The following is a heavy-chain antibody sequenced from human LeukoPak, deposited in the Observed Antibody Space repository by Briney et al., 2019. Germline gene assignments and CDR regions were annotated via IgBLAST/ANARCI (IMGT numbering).Heavy chain of an antibody. V-gene: IGHV4-38-2*01. CDR3: ARQHDPYYYYYIDV. Sequence: PSETLSLTCAVSGYSISNGYYWVWIRQPPGRGLEWIGSLYHSDSAYYNTSLRSRVSMSVDTSKNQFSLTLSFVTAADTAVYYCARQHDPYYYYYIDVWGSGTTVTVSS. D-gene: IGHD3-3*01. CDR1: GYSISNGYY. CDR2: LYHSDSA. J-gene: IGHJ6*03.